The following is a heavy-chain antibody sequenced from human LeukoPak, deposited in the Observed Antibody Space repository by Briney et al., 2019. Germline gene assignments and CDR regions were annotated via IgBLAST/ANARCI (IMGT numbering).Heavy chain of an antibody. CDR3: ARDLVGADAFDI. CDR1: GGSISSYY. D-gene: IGHD1-26*01. Sequence: SETLSLTCTVSGGSISSYYWSWIRQPPGKGLEWIGYIYYSGSTNYNPSLKSRVTISVDTFKNQFSLKLSSVTAADTAVYYCARDLVGADAFDIWGQGTMVTVSS. CDR2: IYYSGST. J-gene: IGHJ3*02. V-gene: IGHV4-59*01.